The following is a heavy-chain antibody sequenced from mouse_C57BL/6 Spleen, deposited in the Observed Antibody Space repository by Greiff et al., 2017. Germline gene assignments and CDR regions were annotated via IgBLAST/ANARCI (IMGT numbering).Heavy chain of an antibody. V-gene: IGHV1-64*01. CDR3: ATQNSNGRCDYAMDY. D-gene: IGHD2-5*01. CDR2: IHPNRGST. Sequence: QVQLQQPGAELVKPGASVKLSCKASGYTFTSYWMHWVKQRPGQGLEWIGMIHPNRGSTNYNEKFKSKATLTVDKSSSTAYMQLSSLTSEDSAVYYCATQNSNGRCDYAMDYWGQGTSVTVSS. CDR1: GYTFTSYW. J-gene: IGHJ4*01.